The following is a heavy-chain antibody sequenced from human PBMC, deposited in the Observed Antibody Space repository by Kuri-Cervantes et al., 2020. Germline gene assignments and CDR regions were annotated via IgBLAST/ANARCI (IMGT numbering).Heavy chain of an antibody. CDR2: ITTYNGDT. CDR3: ARGPREGAQQLVRLFDY. Sequence: ASVKVSCKASGYTFTNFGFSWVRQAPGQGLEWIGWITTYNGDTDYAHKFQGRVTLTTDTSTTTAHMELRSLRSDDTAVYYCARGPREGAQQLVRLFDYWGQGTLVTVSS. CDR1: GYTFTNFG. D-gene: IGHD6-13*01. J-gene: IGHJ4*02. V-gene: IGHV1-18*01.